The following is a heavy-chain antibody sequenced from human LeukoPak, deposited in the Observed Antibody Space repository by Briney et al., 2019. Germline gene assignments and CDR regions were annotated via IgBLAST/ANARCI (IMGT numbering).Heavy chain of an antibody. V-gene: IGHV1-2*02. CDR2: INPNSGGT. Sequence: GASVKVSCKASGYTFTGYYMHWVRQAPGQGLEWMGWINPNSGGTNYAQKFQGRVTMTRDTSISTAYMELSRLRSDDTAVYYCARRSGSYRRNYFDYWGQGTLVTVSS. CDR1: GYTFTGYY. D-gene: IGHD1-26*01. J-gene: IGHJ4*02. CDR3: ARRSGSYRRNYFDY.